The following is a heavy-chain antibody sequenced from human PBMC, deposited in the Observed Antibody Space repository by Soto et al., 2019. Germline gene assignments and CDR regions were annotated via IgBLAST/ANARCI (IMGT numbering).Heavy chain of an antibody. D-gene: IGHD5-12*01. J-gene: IGHJ4*02. CDR2: ISWNSGSI. CDR3: AKSMTDGYWGCFDY. V-gene: IGHV3-9*01. CDR1: GFTFDDYA. Sequence: EVQLVESGGGLVQPGRSLRLSCAASGFTFDDYAMHWVRQAPGKGLEWVSGISWNSGSIGYADSVKGRFTISRDNAKNSLYLQMNSLRAEDTALYYCAKSMTDGYWGCFDYWGQGTLVTVSP.